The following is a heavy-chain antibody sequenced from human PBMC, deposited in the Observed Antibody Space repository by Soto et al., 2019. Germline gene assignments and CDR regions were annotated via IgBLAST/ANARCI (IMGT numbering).Heavy chain of an antibody. J-gene: IGHJ5*02. CDR2: IYHSGST. Sequence: QVQLQESGPGLVKPSGTLSLTCAVSGGSISSSNWWSWVRQPPGKGLEWMGEIYHSGSTNYNPSLKSRVTISVDKSKNQFSLKLSSVPAADTAVYYCARGQHIVVVTAITWFDPWGQGTLVTVSS. D-gene: IGHD2-21*02. CDR1: GGSISSSNW. CDR3: ARGQHIVVVTAITWFDP. V-gene: IGHV4-4*02.